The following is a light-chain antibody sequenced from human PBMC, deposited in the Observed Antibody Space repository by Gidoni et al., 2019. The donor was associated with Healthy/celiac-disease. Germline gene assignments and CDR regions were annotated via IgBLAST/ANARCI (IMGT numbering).Light chain of an antibody. V-gene: IGKV3-20*01. CDR3: QQYGSSPWT. J-gene: IGKJ1*01. CDR1: QSVSSSY. Sequence: EIVLTQSTGTLSLSTGERATLSCRASQSVSSSYLAWYQQKPGQAPRLLIYVASSRATGIPDRFSGSGSGTDFTLTISRLEDVDFAVYYCQQYGSSPWTFGQGTKVEIK. CDR2: VAS.